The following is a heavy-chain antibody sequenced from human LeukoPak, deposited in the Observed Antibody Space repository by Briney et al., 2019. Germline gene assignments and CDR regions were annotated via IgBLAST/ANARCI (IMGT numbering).Heavy chain of an antibody. D-gene: IGHD4-23*01. J-gene: IGHJ6*02. V-gene: IGHV1-18*01. CDR1: GYTFTSYG. CDR2: ISAYNGNT. Sequence: ASVKVSCKASGYTFTSYGISWVRQAPGQGLEWMGWISAYNGNTNYAQKLQGRVTMTTVTSTSTAYMELRSLRSDDTAVYYCARSGRWSRREYDYYVMDVWGQGNTITVSS. CDR3: ARSGRWSRREYDYYVMDV.